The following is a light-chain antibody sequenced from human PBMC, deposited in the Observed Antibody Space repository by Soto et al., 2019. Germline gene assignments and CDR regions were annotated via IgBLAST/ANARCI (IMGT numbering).Light chain of an antibody. Sequence: AIQMPQSPSSLSASVGVTITVPCRASQDVDNYLGWYQQKPGKAPNLLIYAASTLQSGVPSRFSGSGSGTDFTLTISSLQPEDSASYYCQHDQGYGTFGGGTKVDIK. CDR3: QHDQGYGT. CDR1: QDVDNY. V-gene: IGKV1-6*01. J-gene: IGKJ4*01. CDR2: AAS.